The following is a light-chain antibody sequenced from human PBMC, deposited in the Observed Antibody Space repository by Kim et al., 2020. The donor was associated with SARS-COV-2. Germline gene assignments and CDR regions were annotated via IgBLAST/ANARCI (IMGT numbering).Light chain of an antibody. CDR1: QSVSTY. CDR2: DAS. V-gene: IGKV3-11*01. CDR3: QQRTNWPPGT. J-gene: IGKJ4*01. Sequence: GDRPPLPCRASQSVSTYLAWYQQKPGQAPRLLIYDASNRATGIPARFSGSGSGTDFTLTISSVEPEDFAIYYCQQRTNWPPGTFGGGTKVDIK.